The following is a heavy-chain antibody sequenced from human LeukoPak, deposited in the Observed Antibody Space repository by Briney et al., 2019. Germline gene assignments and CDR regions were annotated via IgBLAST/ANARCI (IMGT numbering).Heavy chain of an antibody. D-gene: IGHD3-3*01. CDR1: GFTFSSYA. J-gene: IGHJ4*02. CDR3: ARVFRQYYFDY. Sequence: GGSLRLSCAASGFTFSSYAMSWVRQAPGKGLEWVSSISSSSSYIYYADSVKGRFTISRDNAKNSLYLQMNSLRAEDTAVYYCARVFRQYYFDYWGQGTLVTVSS. V-gene: IGHV3-21*01. CDR2: ISSSSSYI.